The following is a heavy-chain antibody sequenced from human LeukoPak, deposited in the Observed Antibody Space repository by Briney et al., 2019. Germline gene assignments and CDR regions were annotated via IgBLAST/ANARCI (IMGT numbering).Heavy chain of an antibody. D-gene: IGHD5-24*01. V-gene: IGHV4-39*07. Sequence: SETLSLTCTVSGGSISSSSYYWGWIRQPPGKGLEWIGSIYYSGSTYYNPSLKSRVTISVDTSKNQFSLKLSSVTAADTAVYYRARGGRWLQSYFDYWGQGTLVTVSS. CDR3: ARGGRWLQSYFDY. J-gene: IGHJ4*02. CDR1: GGSISSSSYY. CDR2: IYYSGST.